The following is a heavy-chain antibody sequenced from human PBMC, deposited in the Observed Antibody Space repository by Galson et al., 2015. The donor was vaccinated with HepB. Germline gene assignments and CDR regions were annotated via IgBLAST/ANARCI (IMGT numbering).Heavy chain of an antibody. CDR3: ARGLRPSGYCTNGVCYTAGY. J-gene: IGHJ4*02. CDR2: MNPNSGNT. CDR1: GSTFTSYD. Sequence: SVKVSCKASGSTFTSYDINWVRQATGQGLEWMGWMNPNSGNTGYAQKFQGRVTMTRNTSISTAYMELSSLRSEDTAVYYCARGLRPSGYCTNGVCYTAGYWGQGTLVTVSS. V-gene: IGHV1-8*01. D-gene: IGHD2-8*01.